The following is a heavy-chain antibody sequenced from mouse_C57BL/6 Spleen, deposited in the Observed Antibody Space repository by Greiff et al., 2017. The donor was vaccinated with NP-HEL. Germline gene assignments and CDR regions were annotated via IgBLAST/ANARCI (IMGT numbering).Heavy chain of an antibody. Sequence: EVKLMESGGGLVKPGGSLKLSCAASGFTFSDYGMHWVRQAPEKGLEWVAYISSGSSTIYYADTVKGRFTISRDNAKNTLFLQMTSLRSEATDMYYCARDYWGGFAYWGQGTLVTVSA. CDR3: ARDYWGGFAY. J-gene: IGHJ3*01. CDR2: ISSGSSTI. CDR1: GFTFSDYG. V-gene: IGHV5-17*01. D-gene: IGHD2-13*01.